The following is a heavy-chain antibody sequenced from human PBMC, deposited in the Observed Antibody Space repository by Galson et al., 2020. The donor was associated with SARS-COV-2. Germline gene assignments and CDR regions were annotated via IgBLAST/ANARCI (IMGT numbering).Heavy chain of an antibody. D-gene: IGHD1-26*01. CDR2: IHYSGNT. CDR1: GGSISSYY. V-gene: IGHV4-59*01. J-gene: IGHJ4*02. Sequence: SQTLSLTCTVSGGSISSYYWSWIRQPPGKGLEWIGYIHYSGNTNYNPSLMSRVTISIDTSKNQFSLKLNSVTAADTAVYYCTRGSAYSGSYSVNWGQGTLVTVSS. CDR3: TRGSAYSGSYSVN.